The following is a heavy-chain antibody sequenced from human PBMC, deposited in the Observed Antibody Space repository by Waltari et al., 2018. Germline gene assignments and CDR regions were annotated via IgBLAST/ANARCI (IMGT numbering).Heavy chain of an antibody. CDR3: ARDLRFVEQSTFPGGGDF. J-gene: IGHJ4*02. CDR1: GYSFTRFH. CDR2: SNPSVGNA. V-gene: IGHV1-46*01. Sequence: QVQLVQSEAEVKKPGASVRVSCKASGYSFTRFHMYWVRQAPGQGLEWLGISNPSVGNAKYAQKFQGRMTLTRDTSTTTVYMQMSSLRAEDTAVYYCARDLRFVEQSTFPGGGDFWGPGTLVTVSS. D-gene: IGHD3-3*01.